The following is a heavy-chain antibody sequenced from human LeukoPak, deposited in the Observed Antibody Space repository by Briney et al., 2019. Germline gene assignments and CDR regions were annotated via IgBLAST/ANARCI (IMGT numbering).Heavy chain of an antibody. CDR2: INPNSGGT. CDR3: ARVLQDDYLWGTYRPFDY. CDR1: GYTFSGYY. J-gene: IGHJ4*02. V-gene: IGHV1-2*02. Sequence: ASVKVSCKASGYTFSGYYMHWVRQAPGQGLEWMGWINPNSGGTNYAQKFRGRVTMTRDTSITTAYMELSRLRSDDTAVYYCARVLQDDYLWGTYRPFDYWGQGTLVTVSS. D-gene: IGHD3-16*02.